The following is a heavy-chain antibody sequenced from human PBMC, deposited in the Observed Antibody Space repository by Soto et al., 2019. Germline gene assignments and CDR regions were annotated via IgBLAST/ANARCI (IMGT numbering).Heavy chain of an antibody. CDR1: GYTFTSYG. V-gene: IGHV1-18*01. J-gene: IGHJ4*02. Sequence: QVHLVQSGAEGKKPGASVKVSCKGSGYTFTSYGISWVRQAPGQGLEWMGWISAHNHNTNYAQKLQGRVSVTTGTSTSTAYMELSSLRSDDTAVNYCARGRYGDYWGQGTRVTVSS. CDR3: ARGRYGDY. D-gene: IGHD4-17*01. CDR2: ISAHNHNT.